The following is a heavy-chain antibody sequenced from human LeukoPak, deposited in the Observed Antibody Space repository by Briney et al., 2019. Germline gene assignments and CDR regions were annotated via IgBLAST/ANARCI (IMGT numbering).Heavy chain of an antibody. D-gene: IGHD5-24*01. Sequence: SVKVSCKASGGTFSSYAISWVRQAPGQGLEWMGGIIPIFGTANYAQKFQGRVTITADESTSTAYMELSSLRSEDTAVYYCARMGGPGYNFDYWGQGTLVTVSS. CDR3: ARMGGPGYNFDY. J-gene: IGHJ4*02. CDR2: IIPIFGTA. V-gene: IGHV1-69*01. CDR1: GGTFSSYA.